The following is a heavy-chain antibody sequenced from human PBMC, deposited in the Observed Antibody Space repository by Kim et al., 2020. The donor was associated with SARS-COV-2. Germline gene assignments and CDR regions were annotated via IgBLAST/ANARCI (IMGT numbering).Heavy chain of an antibody. CDR3: AGGGTSYFYGMGV. V-gene: IGHV3-66*01. J-gene: IGHJ6*02. Sequence: YYAHSVNGRFTISRDIFKNTLYLQMNSLRGDETAVYYCAGGGTSYFYGMGVWGQGTTVIVSS. D-gene: IGHD3-16*01.